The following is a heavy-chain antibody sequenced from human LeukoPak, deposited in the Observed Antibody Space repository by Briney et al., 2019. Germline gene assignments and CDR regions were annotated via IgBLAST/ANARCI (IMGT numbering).Heavy chain of an antibody. Sequence: GGSLRLSCAASGFNFSSYAMSWVRQAPGKGLEWVSAISGSGGSTYYADSVKGRFTISRDNSKNTLYLQMNSLRAEDTAVYYCAKDLGVGATPEYFQHWGQGTLVTVSS. V-gene: IGHV3-23*01. CDR1: GFNFSSYA. CDR2: ISGSGGST. D-gene: IGHD1-26*01. CDR3: AKDLGVGATPEYFQH. J-gene: IGHJ1*01.